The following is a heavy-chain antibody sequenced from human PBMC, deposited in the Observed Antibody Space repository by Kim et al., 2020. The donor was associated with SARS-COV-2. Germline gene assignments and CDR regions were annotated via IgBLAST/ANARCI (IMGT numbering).Heavy chain of an antibody. Sequence: KSRVTIAVDTSKNQFSLKLSSVTAADTAVYYCARHVTVAGIKEGGIAFDIWGQGTMVTVSS. V-gene: IGHV4-39*01. CDR3: ARHVTVAGIKEGGIAFDI. D-gene: IGHD6-19*01. J-gene: IGHJ3*02.